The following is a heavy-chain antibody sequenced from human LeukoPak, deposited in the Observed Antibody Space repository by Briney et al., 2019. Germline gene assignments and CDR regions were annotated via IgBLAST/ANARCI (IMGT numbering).Heavy chain of an antibody. Sequence: GGSLRLSCTASGFTFGDYAMSWVRQAPGKGLEWVGFIRSKAYGGTTEYAASVKGGFTISRDDSKSIAYLQMNSLKTEDTAVYYCTREGLEAYYYGSGSSIFDYWGQGTLVTVSS. CDR1: GFTFGDYA. V-gene: IGHV3-49*04. CDR2: IRSKAYGGTT. J-gene: IGHJ4*02. D-gene: IGHD3-10*01. CDR3: TREGLEAYYYGSGSSIFDY.